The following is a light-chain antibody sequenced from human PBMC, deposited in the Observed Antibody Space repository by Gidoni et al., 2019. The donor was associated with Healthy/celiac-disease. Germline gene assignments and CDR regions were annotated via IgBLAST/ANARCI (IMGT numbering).Light chain of an antibody. J-gene: IGKJ2*01. V-gene: IGKV3-20*01. Sequence: DIVLTQSPGTLSLSPGERATLSCRASHSVSSSYLAWYQQKPGQAPRLLIYGASSRATGIPDRFSGSGSGTDFTLTISRLEPEDFAVYYCQQYGSSPPNTFGQGTKLEIK. CDR1: HSVSSSY. CDR3: QQYGSSPPNT. CDR2: GAS.